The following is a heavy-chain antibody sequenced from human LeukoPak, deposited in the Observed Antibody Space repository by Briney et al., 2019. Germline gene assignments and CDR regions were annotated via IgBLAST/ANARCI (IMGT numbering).Heavy chain of an antibody. Sequence: GRSLRLSCTASGFTLGDYAMSWVRQAPGKGLEWVGFIRSKAYGGTTEYAASVKGRFTISRDDSKSIAYLQMNSLKTEDTAVYYCTRGIPDPTIFGVVFDYWGQGTLVTVSS. V-gene: IGHV3-49*04. CDR2: IRSKAYGGTT. CDR1: GFTLGDYA. CDR3: TRGIPDPTIFGVVFDY. D-gene: IGHD3-3*01. J-gene: IGHJ4*02.